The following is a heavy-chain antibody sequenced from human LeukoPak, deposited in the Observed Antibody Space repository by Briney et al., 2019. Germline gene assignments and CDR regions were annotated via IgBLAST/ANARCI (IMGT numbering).Heavy chain of an antibody. D-gene: IGHD2-2*01. CDR1: RFTFSVYA. CDR3: ASAYCVSTSGIYWYFDL. Sequence: TLRLSCAASRFTFSVYAMSWGREAPGKGLEWVSAISATGDSTYYADSVKGRFTISRDNSKNTLYLQMCSLRAEDTAVYYCASAYCVSTSGIYWYFDLWGRGTLVTVSS. J-gene: IGHJ2*01. V-gene: IGHV3-23*01. CDR2: ISATGDST.